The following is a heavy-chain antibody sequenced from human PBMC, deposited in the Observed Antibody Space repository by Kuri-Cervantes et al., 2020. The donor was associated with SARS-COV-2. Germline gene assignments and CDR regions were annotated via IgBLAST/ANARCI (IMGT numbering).Heavy chain of an antibody. V-gene: IGHV3-74*01. CDR1: GFTFSGHW. J-gene: IGHJ4*02. Sequence: CPASGFTFSGHWIDWVRQAPGNGLVWVSRINPDGSYTNNADGVKGRVTLSRDNAKTMLFLQMNSLRAEDTAVYYCVRDGDHWNFDYWGQGTLVTVSS. D-gene: IGHD1-1*01. CDR2: INPDGSYT. CDR3: VRDGDHWNFDY.